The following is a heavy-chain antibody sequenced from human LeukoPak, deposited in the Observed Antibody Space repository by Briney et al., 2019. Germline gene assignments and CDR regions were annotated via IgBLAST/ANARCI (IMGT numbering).Heavy chain of an antibody. Sequence: SQTLSLTCTVSGGSISSGGYYRSWIRQHPGKGLEWIGYIYYSGSTYYNPSLKSRVTISVDTSKNQFSLKLSSVTAADTAVYYCAREAYYYGSGSYLLTYYFDYWGQGTLVTVSS. CDR2: IYYSGST. J-gene: IGHJ4*02. D-gene: IGHD3-10*01. CDR3: AREAYYYGSGSYLLTYYFDY. V-gene: IGHV4-31*03. CDR1: GGSISSGGYY.